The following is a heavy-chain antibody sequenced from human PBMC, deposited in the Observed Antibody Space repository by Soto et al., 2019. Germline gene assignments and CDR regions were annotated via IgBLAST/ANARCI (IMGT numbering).Heavy chain of an antibody. CDR2: FDWVDVN. CDR3: ARIRSSSSLYAFDI. V-gene: IGHV2-70*11. J-gene: IGHJ3*02. CDR1: GFSLSTSGMC. Sequence: SGPTLVNPTQTLTLTCTFSGFSLSTSGMCVSWIRQPPGKALEWLARFDWVDVNYYSTSLKTSFTFSKDTSKNQLVFILTNLDLVDTATYYCARIRSSSSLYAFDIWGKGTMVTVPS. D-gene: IGHD6-13*01.